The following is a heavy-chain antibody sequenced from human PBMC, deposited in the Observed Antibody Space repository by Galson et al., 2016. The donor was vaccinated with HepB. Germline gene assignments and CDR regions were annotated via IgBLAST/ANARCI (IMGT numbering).Heavy chain of an antibody. CDR2: VYYSGTT. J-gene: IGHJ3*02. CDR1: XXSIXXXAHX. D-gene: IGHD3-16*01. V-gene: IGHV4-39*01. CDR3: ARSKEGARPPDI. Sequence: ETLSXTCIVXXXSIXXXAHXXGWXXQPPGXGLEWIGSVYYSGTTYYTPSLKSRVTISVDTSQNQFFLKWSFLTAADTAVYYCARSKEGARPPDIWGQGXMVTXSS.